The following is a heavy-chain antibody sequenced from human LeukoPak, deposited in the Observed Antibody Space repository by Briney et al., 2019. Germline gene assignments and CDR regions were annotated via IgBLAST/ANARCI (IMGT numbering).Heavy chain of an antibody. CDR2: ITNDGGST. J-gene: IGHJ4*02. V-gene: IGHV3-64D*06. D-gene: IGHD6-19*01. CDR1: GFTFSSSP. CDR3: VKPQYSSGWLGY. Sequence: PGGSVRLSCSASGFTFSSSPMHWVRQAPGKGLEYVSAITNDGGSTYSADSVRGRFTISRDHSKNTLYLQMSSLRADDTAVYYCVKPQYSSGWLGYWGQGTLVTVSS.